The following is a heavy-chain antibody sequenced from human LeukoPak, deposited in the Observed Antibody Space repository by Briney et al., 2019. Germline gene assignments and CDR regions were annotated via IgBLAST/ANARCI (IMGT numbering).Heavy chain of an antibody. CDR3: ATDLGGREYYDSSGYGGFDY. Sequence: ASVKVSCKVSGYTLTELSMHWVRQAPGKGLEWMGGFDPEDGETIYAQKFQGRVTMTEDASTDTAYMELSSLRSEDTAVYYCATDLGGREYYDSSGYGGFDYWGQGTLVTVSS. CDR1: GYTLTELS. D-gene: IGHD3-22*01. V-gene: IGHV1-24*01. CDR2: FDPEDGET. J-gene: IGHJ4*02.